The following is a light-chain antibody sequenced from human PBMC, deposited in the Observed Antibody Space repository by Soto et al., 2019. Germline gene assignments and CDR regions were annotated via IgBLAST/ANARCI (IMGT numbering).Light chain of an antibody. CDR3: QQTYKNSWT. CDR2: GAS. CDR1: HSIDFS. Sequence: DLHMTHSPSSLSSSVGDRFTITCRASHSIDFSLNWYQQKPGQSPKLLIYGASNLQSGVPSRFIGSGYATDFSLTISSLQPEDFDTYYCQQTYKNSWTFGGGTKVDIK. J-gene: IGKJ4*01. V-gene: IGKV1-39*01.